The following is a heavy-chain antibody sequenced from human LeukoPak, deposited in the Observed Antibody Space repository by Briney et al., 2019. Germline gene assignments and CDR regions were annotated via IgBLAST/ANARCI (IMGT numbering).Heavy chain of an antibody. D-gene: IGHD3-10*01. CDR1: GFTFSSYW. CDR2: IKQDGSEK. V-gene: IGHV3-7*01. J-gene: IGHJ3*02. CDR3: ARDRVGNVLLWFGEAHDAFDI. Sequence: GRSLRLSCAASGFTFSSYWMSWVRQAPGKGLEWVANIKQDGSEKYYVDSVKGRFTISRDNAKNSLYLQMNSLRAEDTAVYYCARDRVGNVLLWFGEAHDAFDIWGQGTMVTVSS.